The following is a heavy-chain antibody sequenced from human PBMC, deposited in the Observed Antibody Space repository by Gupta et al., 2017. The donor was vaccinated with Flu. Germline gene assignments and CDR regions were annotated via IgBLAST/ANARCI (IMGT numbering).Heavy chain of an antibody. J-gene: IGHJ3*02. CDR2: INPNSGGT. V-gene: IGHV1-2*06. CDR3: ASGHKVGATGAFDI. Sequence: TGYYMHWVRQAPGQGLEWMGRINPNSGGTNYAQKFQGRVTMTRDTSISTAYMELSRLRSDDTAVYYCASGHKVGATGAFDIWGQGTMVTVSS. D-gene: IGHD1-26*01. CDR1: TGYY.